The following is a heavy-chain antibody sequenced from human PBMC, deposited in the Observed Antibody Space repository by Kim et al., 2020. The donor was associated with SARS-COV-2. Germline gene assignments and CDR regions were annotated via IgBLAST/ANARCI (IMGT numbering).Heavy chain of an antibody. D-gene: IGHD6-19*01. CDR3: ASWGSSIAVTGAFDI. Sequence: SVKVSCKASGGTFSSYAISWVRQAPGQGLEWMGRIIPILGIANYAQKFQGRVTITADKSTSTAYMELSSLRSEDTAVYYCASWGSSIAVTGAFDIWGQGTMVTVSS. J-gene: IGHJ3*02. V-gene: IGHV1-69*04. CDR2: IIPILGIA. CDR1: GGTFSSYA.